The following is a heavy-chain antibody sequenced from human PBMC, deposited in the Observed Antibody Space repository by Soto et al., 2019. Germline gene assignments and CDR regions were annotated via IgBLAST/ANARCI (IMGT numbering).Heavy chain of an antibody. V-gene: IGHV1-18*01. Sequence: QVHLVQSGAEVKKPGASVKVSCKASGYTFTSYGITWVRQAPGQGLEWMGWISAHNGNTDYAQKLQGRVIVTRDTSTSTAYMELRSLRSEDTAVYYWARGRYGDYWGQGALVTVSS. D-gene: IGHD1-1*01. CDR3: ARGRYGDY. CDR1: GYTFTSYG. J-gene: IGHJ4*02. CDR2: ISAHNGNT.